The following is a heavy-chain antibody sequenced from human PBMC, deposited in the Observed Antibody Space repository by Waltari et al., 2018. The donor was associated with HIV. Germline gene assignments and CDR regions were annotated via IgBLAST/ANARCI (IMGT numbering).Heavy chain of an antibody. CDR1: GPHFGRDG. CDR3: ARDSSQVHWFGESLAL. J-gene: IGHJ4*02. D-gene: IGHD3-10*01. Sequence: QVQLVDPGGGVVQSVAVLRLSCAASGPHFGRDGMHWVRQAPGKGLEWLAAISYDGMKKYYGDSLRGRLTISRDNSKKTLYLQMNTLRPEDTAIYFCARDSSQVHWFGESLALWGQGTLVIVSS. CDR2: ISYDGMKK. V-gene: IGHV3-30*03.